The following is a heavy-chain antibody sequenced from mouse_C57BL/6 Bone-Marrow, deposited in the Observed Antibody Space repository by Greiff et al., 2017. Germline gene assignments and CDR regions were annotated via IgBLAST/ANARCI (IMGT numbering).Heavy chain of an antibody. CDR2: IDPSDSYT. Sequence: VKLQESGAELVRPGTSVKLSCKASGYTFTSYWMHWVKQRPGQGLEWIGVIDPSDSYTNYNQKFKGKATLTVDTSSSTAYMQLSSLTSEDSAVYYCAREITVWGQGTLVTVSA. D-gene: IGHD1-1*01. V-gene: IGHV1-59*01. CDR3: AREITV. CDR1: GYTFTSYW. J-gene: IGHJ3*01.